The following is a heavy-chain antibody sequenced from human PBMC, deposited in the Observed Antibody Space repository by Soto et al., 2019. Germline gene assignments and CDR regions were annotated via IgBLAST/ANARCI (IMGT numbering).Heavy chain of an antibody. J-gene: IGHJ6*02. CDR3: ARGYYYYYGMDV. CDR1: GYTFTSYA. Sequence: GASVRVSCKASGYTFTSYAMHWVRQAPGQRLEWMGWINAGNGNTKYSQKFQGRVTITRDTSASTAYMELSSLRSEDTAVYYCARGYYYYYGMDVWGQGTTVTVSS. CDR2: INAGNGNT. V-gene: IGHV1-3*01.